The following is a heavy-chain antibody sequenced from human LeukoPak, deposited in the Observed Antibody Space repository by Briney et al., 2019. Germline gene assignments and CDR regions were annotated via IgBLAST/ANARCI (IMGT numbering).Heavy chain of an antibody. Sequence: GGSLRLSCAASGLTFSGYDMHWVRQAPGKGLEWVAVISKDGSDKYYPGSVRGRFTISRDNSKNTIYLQMDSLRAEDTAIYYCARDYWWNYDYWGQGTPVTVSS. D-gene: IGHD1-7*01. V-gene: IGHV3-30-3*01. CDR1: GLTFSGYD. CDR3: ARDYWWNYDY. J-gene: IGHJ4*02. CDR2: ISKDGSDK.